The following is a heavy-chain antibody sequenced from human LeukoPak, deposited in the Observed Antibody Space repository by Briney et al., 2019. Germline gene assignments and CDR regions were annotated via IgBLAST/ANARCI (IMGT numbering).Heavy chain of an antibody. J-gene: IGHJ4*02. CDR1: GFTFSSYE. V-gene: IGHV3-48*03. Sequence: PGGSLRLSCAASGFTFSSYEMNWVRQAPGKGLEWVSYISSSGSTIYYADSVRGRFTISRDNAKNSLYLQMNSLRAEGTAVYYCARGGGYSGYDFDYWGQRTLVTVSS. D-gene: IGHD5-12*01. CDR2: ISSSGSTI. CDR3: ARGGGYSGYDFDY.